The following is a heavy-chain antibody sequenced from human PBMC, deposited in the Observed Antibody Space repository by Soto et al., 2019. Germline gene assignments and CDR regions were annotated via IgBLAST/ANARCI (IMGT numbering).Heavy chain of an antibody. CDR1: GGTFSSYA. V-gene: IGHV1-69*01. J-gene: IGHJ4*02. D-gene: IGHD2-2*01. CDR2: IIPIFGTA. CDR3: ASALGGGEYCSSTSCPTTPDY. Sequence: QVQLVQSGAEVKKPGSSVKVSCKASGGTFSSYAISWVRQAPGQGLEWMGGIIPIFGTANYAQKFQGRVTITADETTSAAYTELGSLRFGDMAVYYWASALGGGEYCSSTSCPTTPDYWGQGTLVTVSS.